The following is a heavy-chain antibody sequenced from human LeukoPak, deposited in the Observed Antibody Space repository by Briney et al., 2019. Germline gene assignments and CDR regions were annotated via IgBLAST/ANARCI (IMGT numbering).Heavy chain of an antibody. CDR1: GFTFSSYA. CDR3: ARDYPDFDY. V-gene: IGHV3-53*01. Sequence: GGSLRLSCAASGFTFSSYAMSWVRQAPGKGLEWVSLIYDTGDTFYADSVKGRFTISRDNSKNTLYLQMNSLRAEDTAVYYCARDYPDFDYWGQGTLVTVSS. CDR2: IYDTGDT. J-gene: IGHJ4*02.